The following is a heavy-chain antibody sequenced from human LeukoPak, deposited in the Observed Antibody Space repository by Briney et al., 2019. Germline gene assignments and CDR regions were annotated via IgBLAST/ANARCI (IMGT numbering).Heavy chain of an antibody. CDR1: GFSFSGYW. D-gene: IGHD3-10*01. V-gene: IGHV3-7*03. CDR3: ARSRLDYYGSGSYYGAFDI. J-gene: IGHJ3*02. Sequence: GGSLRLSCTASGFSFSGYWMSWVRQAPGKGLEWVANINQDGSAQYYVDSVKGRFTISRDNAKNSLYLQMNSLRAEDTALYHCARSRLDYYGSGSYYGAFDIWGQGTMVTVSS. CDR2: INQDGSAQ.